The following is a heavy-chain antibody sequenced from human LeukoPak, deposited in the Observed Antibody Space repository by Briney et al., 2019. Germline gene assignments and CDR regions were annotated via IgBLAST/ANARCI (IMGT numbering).Heavy chain of an antibody. V-gene: IGHV1-69*05. CDR3: ARTGHDFWSGSLDY. CDR2: IIPIFGTA. J-gene: IGHJ4*02. D-gene: IGHD3-3*01. CDR1: GGTFSSYA. Sequence: SVKVSCKASGGTFSSYAISWVRHAPGQGLEWMGRIIPIFGTANYAQKFQGRVTITTDESTSTAYMELSSLRSEDTAVYYCARTGHDFWSGSLDYWAREPWSPSPQ.